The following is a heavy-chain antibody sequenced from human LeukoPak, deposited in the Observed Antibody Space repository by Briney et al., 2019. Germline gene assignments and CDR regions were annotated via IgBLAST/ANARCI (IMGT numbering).Heavy chain of an antibody. J-gene: IGHJ4*02. V-gene: IGHV1-69*05. CDR2: FIPIFGTA. Sequence: GASVKVSCKASGGTFSSYAISWVRQAPGQGLEWLEGFIPIFGTANYAQKFQGRVTITTDESTSTAYMELSSRRSEDTAVYYCARGGGYCSSTSCFFDYWGQGTLVTVSS. CDR3: ARGGGYCSSTSCFFDY. CDR1: GGTFSSYA. D-gene: IGHD2-2*01.